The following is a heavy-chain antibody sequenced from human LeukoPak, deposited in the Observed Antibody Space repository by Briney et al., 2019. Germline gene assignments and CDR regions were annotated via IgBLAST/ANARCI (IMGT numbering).Heavy chain of an antibody. CDR3: ATADLTGYYGGDY. Sequence: GGSLRLSCAASGFTFSSYGMHWVRQAPGKGLEWVSSISSSATYIYYADSVKGRFTISRDDAKHSLFLQMNSLRAEDTAVYYCATADLTGYYGGDYWGQGTLVTVSS. D-gene: IGHD3-9*01. CDR1: GFTFSSYG. J-gene: IGHJ4*02. V-gene: IGHV3-21*01. CDR2: ISSSATYI.